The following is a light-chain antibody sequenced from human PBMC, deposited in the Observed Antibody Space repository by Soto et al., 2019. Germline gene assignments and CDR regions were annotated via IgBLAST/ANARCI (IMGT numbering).Light chain of an antibody. CDR2: DAS. J-gene: IGKJ1*01. Sequence: DIQMTQSPCTLSASIGDRVTITCRASESIRTWLAWYQHKPGKAPKFLIYDASSLESGVPSRFSGSGSGTEFTLTISNLQPDDFAVYYCQHYNNWPWTVGQGTKVDIK. V-gene: IGKV1-5*01. CDR1: ESIRTW. CDR3: QHYNNWPWT.